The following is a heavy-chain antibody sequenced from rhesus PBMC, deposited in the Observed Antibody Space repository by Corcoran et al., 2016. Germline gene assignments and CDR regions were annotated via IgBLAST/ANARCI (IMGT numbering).Heavy chain of an antibody. CDR3: AGYYYDSGYYLGY. CDR1: GGSISGYY. CDR2: ISGGGGST. V-gene: IGHV4-173*01. D-gene: IGHD3-28*01. Sequence: QLQLQESGPGLVKPSETPSLTCAVSGGSISGYYWSWIRQPPGKGLEWIGRISGGGGSTDYDPSLKSRVTISTDTSKNQFSLKLSSVTAADTAVYYCAGYYYDSGYYLGYWGQGVLVTVSS. J-gene: IGHJ4*01.